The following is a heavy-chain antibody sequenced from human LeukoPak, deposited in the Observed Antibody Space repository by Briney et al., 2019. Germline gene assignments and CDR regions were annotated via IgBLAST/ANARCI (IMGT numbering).Heavy chain of an antibody. J-gene: IGHJ4*02. CDR3: AKDHRAYCGGDCVDFDY. Sequence: GGSLRLSCAGSGFSFSSYGMHWVRQAPGKGLEWMAFIRSDGSNKYYADSVKGRFTISRDNSKNTLYLQMNSLRAEDTAVYYCAKDHRAYCGGDCVDFDYWGQGTLVTVSS. CDR1: GFSFSSYG. V-gene: IGHV3-30*02. CDR2: IRSDGSNK. D-gene: IGHD2-21*02.